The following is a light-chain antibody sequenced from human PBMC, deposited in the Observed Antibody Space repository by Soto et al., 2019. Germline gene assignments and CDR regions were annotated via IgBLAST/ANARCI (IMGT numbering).Light chain of an antibody. V-gene: IGKV3-11*01. CDR3: QQRSNWPPIT. J-gene: IGKJ5*01. Sequence: IVLTQSPATLSLAPGERATLSCRASQSVISYLAWYQQKPGQAPRLLIYDASNRATGIPARFSGSGSGTDFTLTISSREPEDFAVYYCQQRSNWPPITCGQGTRLEIK. CDR1: QSVISY. CDR2: DAS.